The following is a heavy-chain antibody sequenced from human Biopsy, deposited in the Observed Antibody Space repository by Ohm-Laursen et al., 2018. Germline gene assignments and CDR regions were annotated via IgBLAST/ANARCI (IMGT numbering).Heavy chain of an antibody. CDR3: ARMFARPGPCSCGTCYPGDDY. CDR1: GFTFSDHY. J-gene: IGHJ4*02. V-gene: IGHV3-72*01. D-gene: IGHD2-15*01. CDR2: SRNKANSYTK. Sequence: SLRLSCSASGFTFSDHYMDWVRQAPGKGLEWVGRSRNKANSYTKEYAASVKGRFTISRDESETSMYLQMSGLKTEDTAVYYCARMFARPGPCSCGTCYPGDDYWGQGTLVTVSS.